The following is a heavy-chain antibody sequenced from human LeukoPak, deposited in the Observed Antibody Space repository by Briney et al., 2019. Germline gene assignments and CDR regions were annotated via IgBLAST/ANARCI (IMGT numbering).Heavy chain of an antibody. V-gene: IGHV3-23*01. CDR1: GFTFSSYA. Sequence: GGSLRLSCAASGFTFSSYAMSWVRQAPGKGLEWVSAISGSGGSTYYADSVKGRFTISRDNSKNTLYLQMNSLRAEDTAVYYCAKCATIFGVVIIPTNWFDPWGQGTLVTVSS. CDR2: ISGSGGST. CDR3: AKCATIFGVVIIPTNWFDP. D-gene: IGHD3-3*01. J-gene: IGHJ5*02.